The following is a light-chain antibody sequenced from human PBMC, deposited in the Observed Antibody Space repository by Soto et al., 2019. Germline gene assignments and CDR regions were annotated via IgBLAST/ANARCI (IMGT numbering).Light chain of an antibody. CDR1: SSNIGNKF. J-gene: IGLJ3*02. CDR3: ETWDSSLSAGV. Sequence: QSVLTQPPSVSAAPGQKVTISCSGSSSNIGNKFVSWYQQLPGTAPKLLIYDNNKRPSGIPDRFSGSKSGTSATLVITGLQTGDEADYYCETWDSSLSAGVFGGGTQLTVL. CDR2: DNN. V-gene: IGLV1-51*01.